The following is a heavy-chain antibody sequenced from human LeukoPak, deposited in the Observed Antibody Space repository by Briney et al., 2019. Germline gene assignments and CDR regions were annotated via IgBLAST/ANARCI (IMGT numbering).Heavy chain of an antibody. CDR1: GFSFSNNE. CDR2: ISRSGTTI. D-gene: IGHD2-2*01. Sequence: GGSLRLSCAASGFSFSNNEMNWVRQAPGKGLEWVSYISRSGTTIYYADSVKGRFTISRDNAKNSLYLEMNSLRAEDTAVYYCVRDYTYCTSTSCYAAWGQGTLVTVSS. CDR3: VRDYTYCTSTSCYAA. V-gene: IGHV3-48*03. J-gene: IGHJ5*02.